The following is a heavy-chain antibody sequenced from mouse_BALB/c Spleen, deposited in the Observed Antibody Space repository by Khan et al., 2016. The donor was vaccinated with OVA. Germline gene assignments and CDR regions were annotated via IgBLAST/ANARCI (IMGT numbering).Heavy chain of an antibody. CDR3: ARSPYGNFAY. Sequence: EVQGVESGGGLVKPGGSLKLSCAASGFTFSTYAMSWVRQTPEKRLEWVATISSDGDYTYYPDNVTGRFTISRDNAKNTLYLQMSSLRSDDTAMYYCARSPYGNFAYWGQGTLVTVSA. CDR2: ISSDGDYT. J-gene: IGHJ3*01. D-gene: IGHD2-1*01. CDR1: GFTFSTYA. V-gene: IGHV5-9-3*01.